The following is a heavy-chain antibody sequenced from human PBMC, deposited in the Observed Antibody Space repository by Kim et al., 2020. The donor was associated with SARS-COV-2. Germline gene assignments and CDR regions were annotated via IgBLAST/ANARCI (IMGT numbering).Heavy chain of an antibody. V-gene: IGHV3-21*01. J-gene: IGHJ4*02. D-gene: IGHD6-19*01. CDR1: GFTFSSYS. CDR2: ISSSSSYI. CDR3: ARDLNPYSSGWLPY. Sequence: GGSLRLSCAASGFTFSSYSMNWVRQAPGKGLEWVSSISSSSSYIYYADSVKGRFTISRDNAKNSLYLQMNSLRAEATAVYYCARDLNPYSSGWLPYWGLGTLVTVSS.